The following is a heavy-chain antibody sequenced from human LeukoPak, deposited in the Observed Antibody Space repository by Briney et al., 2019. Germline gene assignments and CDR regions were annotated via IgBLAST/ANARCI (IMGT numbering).Heavy chain of an antibody. CDR1: GFTFTSYA. D-gene: IGHD6-19*01. CDR3: AKDSALGIYSSGWYPFDY. J-gene: IGHJ4*02. Sequence: PGGSLRLSCAASGFTFTSYAMSWVRQAPGKGLDWVSTISGSGGGTYYADSVKGRFTISRDNSKNTLSLQMNSLRPEDTAIYYCAKDSALGIYSSGWYPFDYWGQGTLVTVSS. CDR2: ISGSGGGT. V-gene: IGHV3-23*01.